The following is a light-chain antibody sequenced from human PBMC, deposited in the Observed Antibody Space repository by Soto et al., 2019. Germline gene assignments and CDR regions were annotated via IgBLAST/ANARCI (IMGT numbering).Light chain of an antibody. CDR3: SSYTSSTTLV. CDR1: SSDVGGYIY. J-gene: IGLJ2*01. CDR2: DVI. Sequence: QSALTQPASVSGSPGQSITIFCTGTSSDVGGYIYVSWYQQHPGKAPKLMIYDVINRPSGVSDRFSGSKSGNTASLTISGLQAEEEADYYCSSYTSSTTLVFGGGTKLTVL. V-gene: IGLV2-14*03.